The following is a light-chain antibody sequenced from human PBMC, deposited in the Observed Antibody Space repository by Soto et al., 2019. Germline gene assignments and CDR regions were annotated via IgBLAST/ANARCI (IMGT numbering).Light chain of an antibody. J-gene: IGLJ1*01. CDR2: SNN. V-gene: IGLV1-47*02. CDR3: AARDDSRNRHV. Sequence: QSVLTQPPSVSGAPGQRLTISCSRSSSHVGSDHVYWYQQIPGTAPRLLVYSNNPRPSGVPDRCSASKSGTSASLAISGLRSEDDAHYYCAARDDSRNRHVFGTGTKVTVL. CDR1: SSHVGSDH.